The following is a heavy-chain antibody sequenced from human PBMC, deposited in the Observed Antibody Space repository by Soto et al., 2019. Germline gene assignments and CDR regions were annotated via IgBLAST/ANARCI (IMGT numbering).Heavy chain of an antibody. V-gene: IGHV1-69*05. CDR2: IIPIFGTA. Sequence: GASVKVSCKASGGTFSSYAISWVRQAPGQGLEWMGGIIPIFGTANYAQKFQGRVTITTDTSTSTAYMELRSLRSDDTAVYYCARDAPPEDYWGQGTLVTVSS. CDR3: ARDAPPEDY. CDR1: GGTFSSYA. J-gene: IGHJ4*02.